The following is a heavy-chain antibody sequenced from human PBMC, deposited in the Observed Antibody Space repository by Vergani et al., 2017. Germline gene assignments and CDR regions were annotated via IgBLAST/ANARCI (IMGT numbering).Heavy chain of an antibody. J-gene: IGHJ5*02. Sequence: QVQLVESGGGVVQPGRSLRLSCAASGFTFNQYGMHWVRQAPGKGLEWVAVIWYDGNNKQYADSLKGRFTISRDNSKSKMYLQMNSLRDEDTGVYYCARDLRLLYNRFDPWGQGTLVTVSS. CDR3: ARDLRLLYNRFDP. V-gene: IGHV3-33*01. CDR2: IWYDGNNK. CDR1: GFTFNQYG. D-gene: IGHD1-14*01.